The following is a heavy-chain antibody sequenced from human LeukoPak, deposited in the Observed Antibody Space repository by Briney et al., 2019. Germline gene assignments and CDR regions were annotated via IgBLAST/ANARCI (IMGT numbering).Heavy chain of an antibody. J-gene: IGHJ4*02. Sequence: SETLSLTCTVSGGSISSYYWSWIRQPAGKGLEWIGRIYTSGSTNYNPSLKGRVTMSVDTSKNQFSLKLSSVTAADTAVYYCAREPITMVRGVIILRSPFDYWGQGTLVTVSS. D-gene: IGHD3-10*01. CDR1: GGSISSYY. V-gene: IGHV4-4*07. CDR3: AREPITMVRGVIILRSPFDY. CDR2: IYTSGST.